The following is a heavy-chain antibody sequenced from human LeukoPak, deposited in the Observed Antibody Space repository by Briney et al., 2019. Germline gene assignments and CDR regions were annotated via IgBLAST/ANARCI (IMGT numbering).Heavy chain of an antibody. CDR1: GFSFSSYS. D-gene: IGHD3-10*01. CDR2: ISSSSTFI. J-gene: IGHJ3*02. CDR3: ARHGGAFDI. Sequence: GGSLRLSCAASGFSFSSYSMNWARQAPGEGLEWVSSISSSSTFISYADSVRGRFTISRDNAKNSLYLQMNSLRGEDTAVYYCARHGGAFDIWGQGTLVTVSS. V-gene: IGHV3-21*01.